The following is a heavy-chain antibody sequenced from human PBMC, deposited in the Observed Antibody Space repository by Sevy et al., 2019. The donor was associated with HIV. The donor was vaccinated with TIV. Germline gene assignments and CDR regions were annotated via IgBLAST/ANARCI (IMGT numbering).Heavy chain of an antibody. CDR2: ISAYNGNT. CDR1: GYTFTSYG. J-gene: IGHJ4*02. V-gene: IGHV1-18*01. D-gene: IGHD2-2*01. Sequence: ASVKVSCKASGYTFTSYGISWVRQAPGQGLEWMGWISAYNGNTNYGQKLQGRVTMTTDTSTGTAYMELRSLRSADTTVYYCARGLLPAAPLPFDYWGQGTLVTVSS. CDR3: ARGLLPAAPLPFDY.